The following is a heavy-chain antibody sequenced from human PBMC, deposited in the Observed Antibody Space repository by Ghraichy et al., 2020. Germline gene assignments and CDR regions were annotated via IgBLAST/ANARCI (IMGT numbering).Heavy chain of an antibody. J-gene: IGHJ4*02. CDR2: IYHGGNR. Sequence: SETLSLTCTVSGVSIAGTWWSWVRQPPGKGLEWIGEIYHGGNRYYNPSLQSRVSISIDLSHNQLSVEVTSVTAADTAVYFCARHVTVSGTRGFDLWGRGTLVTVSS. V-gene: IGHV4/OR15-8*02. D-gene: IGHD6-19*01. CDR1: GVSIAGTW. CDR3: ARHVTVSGTRGFDL.